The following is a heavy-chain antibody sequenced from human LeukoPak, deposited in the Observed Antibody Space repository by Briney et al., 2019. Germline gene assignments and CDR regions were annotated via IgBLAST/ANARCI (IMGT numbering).Heavy chain of an antibody. V-gene: IGHV4-4*02. J-gene: IGHJ2*01. Sequence: PSGTLSLTCAVSGGSIRSTNWWNWVRQPPGKGLEWIGEIYHSGSTNYNPSLKSRVTMSVDKSKNQLVLTLNSVTAADTAVYYCARTYGGDPRSYWYFNLWGRGTLVTVSS. CDR3: ARTYGGDPRSYWYFNL. CDR2: IYHSGST. D-gene: IGHD4-23*01. CDR1: GGSIRSTNW.